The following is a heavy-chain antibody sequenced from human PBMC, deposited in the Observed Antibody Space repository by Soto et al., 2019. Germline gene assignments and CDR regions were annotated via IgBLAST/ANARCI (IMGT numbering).Heavy chain of an antibody. CDR3: SKNGTTWFAS. CDR1: GYSFHNSG. D-gene: IGHD1-1*01. V-gene: IGHV1-18*01. J-gene: IGHJ5*01. CDR2: ISVFNGYA. Sequence: QVQLVQSGPELKKPGASVKVPCKTSGYSFHNSGISWVRQAPGQGLEWMGWISVFNGYAHYAQKFQGRVIMTADTLTSTAYMELRGLRSDDTAMYYCSKNGTTWFASWGQGTPVTVSS.